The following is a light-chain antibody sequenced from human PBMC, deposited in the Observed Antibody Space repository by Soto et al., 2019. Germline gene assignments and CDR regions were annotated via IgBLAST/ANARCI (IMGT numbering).Light chain of an antibody. CDR2: KAS. J-gene: IGKJ1*01. Sequence: DIQMTQSPSTLSGSVGDRVTITCRASQSIGSWLAWYQQKPGKAPKLLIYKASTLESGVPSRFSGSGSGTELTLTISSLQPDDFATYHCQQYYTYPVTFGQGTKVDI. CDR1: QSIGSW. CDR3: QQYYTYPVT. V-gene: IGKV1-5*03.